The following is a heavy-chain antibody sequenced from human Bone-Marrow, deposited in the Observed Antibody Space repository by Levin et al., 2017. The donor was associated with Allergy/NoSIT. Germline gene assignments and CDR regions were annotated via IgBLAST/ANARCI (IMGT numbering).Heavy chain of an antibody. Sequence: GESLKISCKGSGYSFTSYWIGWVRQMPGKGLEWMGIIYPGDSDTRYSPSFQGQVTISADKSISTAYLQWSSLKASDTAMYYCARQRTVTYVWTIDYFDYWGQGTLVTVSS. CDR1: GYSFTSYW. J-gene: IGHJ4*02. CDR2: IYPGDSDT. CDR3: ARQRTVTYVWTIDYFDY. D-gene: IGHD4-11*01. V-gene: IGHV5-51*01.